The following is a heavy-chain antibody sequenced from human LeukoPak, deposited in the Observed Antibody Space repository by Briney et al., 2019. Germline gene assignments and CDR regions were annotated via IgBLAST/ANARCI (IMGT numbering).Heavy chain of an antibody. CDR1: GGSINTYY. D-gene: IGHD6-6*01. CDR2: IYSDGST. CDR3: ARYSSTSTSSFDY. V-gene: IGHV4-59*01. J-gene: IGHJ4*02. Sequence: SETLSLTCTVSGGSINTYYWSWIRQPPGKGLEWLGYIYSDGSTDYNPSLKSRVTISVDTSKNQFSLNLSSVTAADTAVYYCARYSSTSTSSFDYWGQGTLVTVSS.